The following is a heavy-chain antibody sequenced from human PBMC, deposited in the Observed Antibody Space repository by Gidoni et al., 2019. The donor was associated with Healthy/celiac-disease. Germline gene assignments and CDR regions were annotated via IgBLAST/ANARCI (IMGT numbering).Heavy chain of an antibody. D-gene: IGHD1-26*01. CDR1: VYSFTSYS. Sequence: QVQLVQSGAEEQKPGASVKVSCKASVYSFTSYSLHWVRQAPGQGLESMGIINPSGGSTSYAQKFQGRVTMTRDTSTSTVYMELSSLRSEDTAVYYCARGEPRSIYSGSYPGFDYWGQGTLVTVSS. CDR3: ARGEPRSIYSGSYPGFDY. J-gene: IGHJ4*02. CDR2: INPSGGST. V-gene: IGHV1-46*01.